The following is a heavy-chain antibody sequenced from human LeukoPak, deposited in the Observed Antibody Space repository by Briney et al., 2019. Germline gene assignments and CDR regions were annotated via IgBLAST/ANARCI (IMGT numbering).Heavy chain of an antibody. CDR2: ISGSGGST. V-gene: IGHV3-23*01. CDR3: ARDGAEGQLEVDY. D-gene: IGHD6-6*01. CDR1: GFTFSSHC. J-gene: IGHJ4*02. Sequence: PGGSLRLSCAASGFTFSSHCMNWARQAPGKGLEWVSAISGSGGSTYYADSVKGRFTISRDNSKNTLYLQMNSLRAEDTAVYYCARDGAEGQLEVDYWGQGTLVTVSS.